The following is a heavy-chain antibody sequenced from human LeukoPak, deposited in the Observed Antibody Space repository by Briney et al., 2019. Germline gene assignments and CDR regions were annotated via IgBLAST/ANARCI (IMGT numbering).Heavy chain of an antibody. CDR2: IIPIFGTA. CDR3: ASSTKPGGWFDP. Sequence: SVKVSCKASGGTFTSYAISWVRQAPGQGLEWMGGIIPIFGTANYAQKFQGRVTITTDESTSTAYMELSSLRSEDTAVYYCASSTKPGGWFDPWGQGTLVTVSS. D-gene: IGHD1-1*01. J-gene: IGHJ5*02. V-gene: IGHV1-69*05. CDR1: GGTFTSYA.